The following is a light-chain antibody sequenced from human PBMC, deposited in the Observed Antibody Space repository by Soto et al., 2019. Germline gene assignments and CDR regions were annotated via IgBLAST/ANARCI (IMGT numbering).Light chain of an antibody. CDR2: AAS. V-gene: IGKV1-9*01. J-gene: IGKJ5*01. CDR3: LQLNSYPIT. Sequence: DIQLTQSPSFLSASVGDRVTITCRASQGISSYLAWYQQKPGKAPKLLIYAASTLQSGVPSRFSGSGSGTEFPLAISSLQPEDFATYSCLQLNSYPITFGQGTRLEIK. CDR1: QGISSY.